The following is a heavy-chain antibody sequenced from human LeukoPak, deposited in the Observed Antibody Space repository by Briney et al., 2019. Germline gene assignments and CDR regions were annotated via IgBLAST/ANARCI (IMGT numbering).Heavy chain of an antibody. J-gene: IGHJ1*01. CDR2: ISSSSSTI. V-gene: IGHV3-48*02. CDR3: ARGGDTQSFQH. CDR1: GFTFSSYS. Sequence: GGSLRLSCVASGFTFSSYSMNWVRQAPGKGLEWVSYISSSSSTIYYAYSVKGRFTISRDNAKNSLYLMINSLRDEDTAVYYCARGGDTQSFQHWGQGTLVTVSS. D-gene: IGHD3-10*01.